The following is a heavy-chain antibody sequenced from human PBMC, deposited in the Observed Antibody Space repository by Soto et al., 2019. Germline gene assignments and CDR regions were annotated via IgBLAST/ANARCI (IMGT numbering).Heavy chain of an antibody. CDR2: IFSNDEK. J-gene: IGHJ4*02. CDR1: GFSLSNARMG. V-gene: IGHV2-26*01. Sequence: QVTLKESGPVLVKPTETLTLTCTVSGFSLSNARMGVSWIRQPPGKAMEWLAHIFSNDEKSYSTSLKSRLTISKDTSKSQVVLTMTNMDPVDTATYYCARIDRQSIAARPQGFDYWGQGTLVTVSS. CDR3: ARIDRQSIAARPQGFDY. D-gene: IGHD6-6*01.